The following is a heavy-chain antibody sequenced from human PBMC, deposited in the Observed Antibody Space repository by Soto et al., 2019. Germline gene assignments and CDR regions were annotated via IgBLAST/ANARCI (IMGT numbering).Heavy chain of an antibody. CDR1: GFTFSSYS. CDR2: ISSSSSYI. CDR3: ARYRNYYDFWSGYLDN. J-gene: IGHJ4*02. D-gene: IGHD3-3*01. Sequence: PGGSLRLSCAASGFTFSSYSMNWVRQAPGKGLEWVSSISSSSSYIYYADSVKGRFTISRDNAKNSLYLQMNSLRAEDTAVYYCARYRNYYDFWSGYLDNWGQGTLVTVSS. V-gene: IGHV3-21*04.